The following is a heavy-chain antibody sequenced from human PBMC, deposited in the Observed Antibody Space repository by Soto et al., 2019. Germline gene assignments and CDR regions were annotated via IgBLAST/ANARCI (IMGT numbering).Heavy chain of an antibody. CDR3: VRDAADSGYAFDI. CDR2: IWNDGSNE. Sequence: QLVESGGGVVQPGRSLRLSCAASGFTFSRDAMHWVRQAPGKGLEWVAFIWNDGSNEYYADSVKGRAIISRDNSENTVYLQMNSLRGEDTAVYFRVRDAADSGYAFDIWGQGTMVTVSS. D-gene: IGHD3-10*01. V-gene: IGHV3-33*01. J-gene: IGHJ3*02. CDR1: GFTFSRDA.